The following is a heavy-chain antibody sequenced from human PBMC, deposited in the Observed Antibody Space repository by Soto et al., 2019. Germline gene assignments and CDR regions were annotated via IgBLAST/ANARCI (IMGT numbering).Heavy chain of an antibody. J-gene: IGHJ5*02. V-gene: IGHV4-59*01. CDR3: ARGSARFDP. Sequence: TSEILSLTCTVSGGSISSYYWSWIRQPPGKGLEWIGYIYYSGSTNYNPSLKSRVTISVDTSKNQFSLKLSSVTAADTAVYYCARGSARFDPWGQGTLVTVSS. CDR2: IYYSGST. CDR1: GGSISSYY.